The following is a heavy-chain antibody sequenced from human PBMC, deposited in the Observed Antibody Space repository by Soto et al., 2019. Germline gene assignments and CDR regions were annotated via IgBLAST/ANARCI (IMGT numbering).Heavy chain of an antibody. CDR3: ARVLRDYGGNFYDY. V-gene: IGHV4-34*01. J-gene: IGHJ4*02. D-gene: IGHD4-17*01. Sequence: SETLSLTCAVYGGSFSGYYWSWIRQPPGKGLEWIGEINHSGSTNYNPSLKSRVTISVDTSKNQFSLKLSSGTAADTAVYYCARVLRDYGGNFYDYWGQGALVTVSS. CDR1: GGSFSGYY. CDR2: INHSGST.